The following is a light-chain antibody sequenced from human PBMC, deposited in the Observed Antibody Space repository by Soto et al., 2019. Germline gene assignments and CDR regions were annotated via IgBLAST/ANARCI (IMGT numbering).Light chain of an antibody. V-gene: IGLV2-14*01. CDR3: SSYTSSSTGYV. Sequence: QSVLTQPASVSGPPGQSITISCTRTSSDVGGYNYVSWYQQHPGKAPKLMIYEVSNRPSGVSNRFSGSKSGNRASLTISGLQAEDEADYYCSSYTSSSTGYVFGTGTNVTVL. J-gene: IGLJ1*01. CDR1: SSDVGGYNY. CDR2: EVS.